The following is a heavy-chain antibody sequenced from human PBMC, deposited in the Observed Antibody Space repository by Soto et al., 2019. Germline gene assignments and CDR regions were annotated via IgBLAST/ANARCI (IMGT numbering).Heavy chain of an antibody. CDR3: ARAPTVRSRATSDAFDI. J-gene: IGHJ3*02. D-gene: IGHD4-17*01. V-gene: IGHV3-43D*04. CDR2: ISWVGGSQ. CDR1: GSTFADYG. Sequence: GGSLTPSCAVSGSTFADYGMHWVRQVPGKVLEWVSLISWVGGSQYYADSVKGRSTTSTDNSTKPLYLQVNSLIAEVPAVIYFARAPTVRSRATSDAFDIWGQGTMVTVSS.